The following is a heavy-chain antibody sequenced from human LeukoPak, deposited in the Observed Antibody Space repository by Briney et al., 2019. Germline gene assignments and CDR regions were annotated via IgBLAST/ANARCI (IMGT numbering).Heavy chain of an antibody. CDR2: INTYNGDT. CDR3: ARALSRGYSGYDYGLGY. Sequence: ASVKVSCKASGYTFTSYGISWVRQAPGQGLEWMGWINTYNGDTNYIQKFQGRVTVTTDTSTTTAYMELRSLRSDDTAVYYCARALSRGYSGYDYGLGYWGQGTLVTVSS. D-gene: IGHD5-12*01. CDR1: GYTFTSYG. V-gene: IGHV1-18*01. J-gene: IGHJ4*02.